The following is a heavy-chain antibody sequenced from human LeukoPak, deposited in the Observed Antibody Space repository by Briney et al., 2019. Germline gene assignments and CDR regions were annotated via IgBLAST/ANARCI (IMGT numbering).Heavy chain of an antibody. V-gene: IGHV4-39*01. Sequence: SETLSLTCTVSGGSISSSTYYWGWIRQPPGKGLEWIGNIYFSGCTYYSPSLKSRVTISVDTSKNQFSLKLSSVTAADTAMYYCARRVAGSGDTDYWGQGTLVTVSS. J-gene: IGHJ4*02. CDR1: GGSISSSTYY. CDR2: IYFSGCT. D-gene: IGHD3-10*01. CDR3: ARRVAGSGDTDY.